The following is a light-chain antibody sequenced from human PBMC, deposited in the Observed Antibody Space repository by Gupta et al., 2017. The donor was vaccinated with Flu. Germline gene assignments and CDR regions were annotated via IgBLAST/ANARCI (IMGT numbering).Light chain of an antibody. CDR1: QSVTSSF. V-gene: IGKV3-20*01. Sequence: GTLSLSPGERATLSCMASQSVTSSFLAWYQQKPVQSPRLLIYGASSRATAIPDRFSGSGSGTDFTLTISRLEPEDFAVYYCQQYGSSPLTFGGGTKVEIK. CDR3: QQYGSSPLT. CDR2: GAS. J-gene: IGKJ4*01.